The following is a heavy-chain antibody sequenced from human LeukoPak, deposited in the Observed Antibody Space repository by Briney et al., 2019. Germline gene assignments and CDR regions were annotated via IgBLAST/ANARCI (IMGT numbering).Heavy chain of an antibody. D-gene: IGHD3-3*01. Sequence: SETLSLTCTVSGGSISSHYWSWILQPPGKGLEWIGYIYYSGSTNYNPSLKSRVTISVDTSKNQFSLKLSSVTAADTAVYYCARVSPPPYYDFWWFDPWGQGTLVTVSS. J-gene: IGHJ5*02. V-gene: IGHV4-59*11. CDR1: GGSISSHY. CDR2: IYYSGST. CDR3: ARVSPPPYYDFWWFDP.